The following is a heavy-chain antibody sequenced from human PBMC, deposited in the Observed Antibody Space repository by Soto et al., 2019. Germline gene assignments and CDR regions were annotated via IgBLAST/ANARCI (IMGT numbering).Heavy chain of an antibody. Sequence: QVQLQESGPGLVKPSQTLSVACSLSGGSMYTGNYYWSWIRQHPGKGLEWIGYNFYSGSSFYNPSLKSRVAISVDTSKNQFSLTLSSVTAADTAVYYCSRGMLNWGLTKRPYYFDFWGQGTLVTVSS. D-gene: IGHD7-27*01. CDR3: SRGMLNWGLTKRPYYFDF. CDR1: GGSMYTGNYY. V-gene: IGHV4-31*03. J-gene: IGHJ4*02. CDR2: NFYSGSS.